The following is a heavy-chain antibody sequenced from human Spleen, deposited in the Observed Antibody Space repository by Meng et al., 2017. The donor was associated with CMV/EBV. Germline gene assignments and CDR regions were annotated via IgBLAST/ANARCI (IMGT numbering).Heavy chain of an antibody. D-gene: IGHD3-16*02. CDR1: GFSLSTSEAG. J-gene: IGHJ4*02. V-gene: IGHV2-5*01. CDR3: VHRLITRPLNY. Sequence: CTFSGFSLSTSEAGVDWIHQPPGKALEWLALIYWNDDKRYSPSLKSRLTLTKDTSKNQVVLTMTNMDPVDTATYYCVHRLITRPLNYWGQGTLVTVSS. CDR2: IYWNDDK.